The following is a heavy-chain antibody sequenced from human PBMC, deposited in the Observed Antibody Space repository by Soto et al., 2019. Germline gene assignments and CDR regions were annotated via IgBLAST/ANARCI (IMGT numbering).Heavy chain of an antibody. CDR1: GGTFSSYA. CDR2: IIPIFGTA. V-gene: IGHV1-69*01. CDR3: ARVLKGYYDSSGYAFDI. D-gene: IGHD3-22*01. Sequence: QVQLVQSGAEVKKPGSSVKVSCKASGGTFSSYAISLVRQAPGQWLEWMGGIIPIFGTANYAQKFQGRVTITADESTSTAYMELSSLRSEDTAVYYCARVLKGYYDSSGYAFDIWGQWTMVTVSS. J-gene: IGHJ3*02.